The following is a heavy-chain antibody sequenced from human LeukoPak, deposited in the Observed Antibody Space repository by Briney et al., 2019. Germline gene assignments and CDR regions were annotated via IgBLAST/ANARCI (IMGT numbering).Heavy chain of an antibody. CDR2: IYTSGST. V-gene: IGHV4-61*02. CDR3: ARGHIGP. Sequence: SETLSLTCTVSGGSISSGTYYWSWTRQPAGKGLEWIGRIYTSGSTNYNPSLKSRVTISVDTSKNQFSLKLSSVTAADTAVYYCARGHIGPWGQGTLVTVSS. CDR1: GGSISSGTYY. D-gene: IGHD2-21*01. J-gene: IGHJ5*02.